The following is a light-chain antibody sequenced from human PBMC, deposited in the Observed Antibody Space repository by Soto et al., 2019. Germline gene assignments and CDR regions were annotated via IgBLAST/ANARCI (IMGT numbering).Light chain of an antibody. V-gene: IGKV4-1*01. J-gene: IGKJ1*01. Sequence: IVMTQSPDSLAVSLGERATVNCKSSQSVLYSSNNKNYLAWYQQKPGQPPKLLISWASTRESGVPDRFSGSGSGTDFTLTIGSLQAEDVAVYYCQQYYTTPRTFGQGTKVDIK. CDR1: QSVLYSSNNKNY. CDR3: QQYYTTPRT. CDR2: WAS.